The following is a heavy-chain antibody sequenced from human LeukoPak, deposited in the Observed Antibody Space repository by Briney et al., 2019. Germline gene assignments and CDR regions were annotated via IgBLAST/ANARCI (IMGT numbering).Heavy chain of an antibody. CDR1: GFTFSSYW. CDR2: IKQDGSEK. Sequence: GGSLRLSCAASGFTFSSYWMSWVRQAPGKGLEWVANIKQDGSEKYYVDSVKGRFTISRDNAKNSLYLQMNSLRAEDTAVYYCARDGVVPAAMGGYYHYYYMDVWGKGTTVTVSS. D-gene: IGHD2-2*01. V-gene: IGHV3-7*01. J-gene: IGHJ6*03. CDR3: ARDGVVPAAMGGYYHYYYMDV.